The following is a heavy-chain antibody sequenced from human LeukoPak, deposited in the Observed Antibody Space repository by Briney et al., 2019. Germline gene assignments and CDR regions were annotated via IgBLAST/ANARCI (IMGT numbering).Heavy chain of an antibody. J-gene: IGHJ4*02. V-gene: IGHV3-74*01. CDR1: GFTLSKYW. CDR2: INTDGTVT. D-gene: IGHD6-19*01. Sequence: GGSLRLSCAASGFTLSKYWMLWVRQAPGKGLESVSRINTDGTVTTYAESVKGRFTVSRDNADNTMFLQMNSVRDEDTAVYYCATKQWLAPPPDSWGQGTPVTVSS. CDR3: ATKQWLAPPPDS.